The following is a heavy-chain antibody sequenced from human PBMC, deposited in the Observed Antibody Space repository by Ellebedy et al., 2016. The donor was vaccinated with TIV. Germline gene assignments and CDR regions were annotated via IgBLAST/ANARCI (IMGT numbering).Heavy chain of an antibody. CDR3: ARGLFISNRIQSKIAAAVGY. J-gene: IGHJ4*02. CDR1: GYTFTGYY. Sequence: ASVKVSXXASGYTFTGYYMHWVRQAPGQGLEWMGWMNPNSGNTGYAQKFQGRVTMTRNTSISTAYMELSSLRSEDTAVYYCARGLFISNRIQSKIAAAVGYWGQGTLVTVSS. CDR2: MNPNSGNT. V-gene: IGHV1-8*02. D-gene: IGHD6-13*01.